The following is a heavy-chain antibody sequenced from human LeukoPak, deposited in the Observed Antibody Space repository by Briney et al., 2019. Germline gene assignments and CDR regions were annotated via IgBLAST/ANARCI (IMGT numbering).Heavy chain of an antibody. CDR3: TSYYYDDNYFYYVDV. J-gene: IGHJ6*03. CDR1: GFTFSSYG. D-gene: IGHD3-22*01. Sequence: GGSLRLSCAASGFTFSSYGMHWVRQAPGKGLEWVAVISYDGSNKYYADSVKGRFTISRDNARNSLYLQMNSLRAEDTAVYYCTSYYYDDNYFYYVDVWGTGTTVTVSS. V-gene: IGHV3-30*03. CDR2: ISYDGSNK.